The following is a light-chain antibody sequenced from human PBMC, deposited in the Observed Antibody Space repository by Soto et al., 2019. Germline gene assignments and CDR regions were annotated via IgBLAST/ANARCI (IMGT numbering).Light chain of an antibody. CDR3: QQYGRSGT. CDR1: QSVSNNY. Sequence: WTQPAGPRSLSQGERATLSCVASQSVSNNYLAWYQQNPGQAPRLLIYGASNRATGIPDRFSGSGSGTDFTLTIIRREPEDFAVYYCQQYGRSGTFGQGTKVDI. V-gene: IGKV3-20*01. J-gene: IGKJ1*01. CDR2: GAS.